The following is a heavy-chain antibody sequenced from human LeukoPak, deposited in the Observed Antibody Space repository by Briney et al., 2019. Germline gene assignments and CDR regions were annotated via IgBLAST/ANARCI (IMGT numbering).Heavy chain of an antibody. Sequence: GSSVKVSCKASGGTFSSYAISWVRQAPGQGLEWMGWISAYNGNTNYAQKLQGRVTMTTDTSTSTAYMELRSLRSDDTAVYYCARDPPPYYYDTEGYYFDYWGQGTLVTVSS. CDR1: GGTFSSYA. CDR3: ARDPPPYYYDTEGYYFDY. D-gene: IGHD3-22*01. CDR2: ISAYNGNT. J-gene: IGHJ4*02. V-gene: IGHV1-18*01.